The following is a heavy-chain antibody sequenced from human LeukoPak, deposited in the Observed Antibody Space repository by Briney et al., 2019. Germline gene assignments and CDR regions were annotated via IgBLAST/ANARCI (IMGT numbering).Heavy chain of an antibody. D-gene: IGHD6-19*01. CDR1: GFTFSSYE. Sequence: QSGGSLRLSCTASGFTFSSYEMNWVRQAPGKGLEWVSYISSSGSTIYYADSVKGRFTISRDNAKNSLYLQMNSLRAEDTAVYYCARGYSSGWDPHFDYWGQGTLVTVSS. V-gene: IGHV3-48*03. CDR3: ARGYSSGWDPHFDY. CDR2: ISSSGSTI. J-gene: IGHJ4*02.